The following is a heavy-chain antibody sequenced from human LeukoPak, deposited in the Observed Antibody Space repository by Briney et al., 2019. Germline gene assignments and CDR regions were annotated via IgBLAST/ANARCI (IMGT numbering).Heavy chain of an antibody. V-gene: IGHV3-30*18. J-gene: IGHJ5*02. D-gene: IGHD3-16*01. Sequence: GGSLRLSCAASGFTFSSYGMHWVRQAPGKGLEWVAVISYDGSNKYYADSVKGRFTISRDNSKNTLYLQMNSLRAEDTAVYYCAKGVDDYVWGGYNWFDPWGQGTLVTVSS. CDR2: ISYDGSNK. CDR3: AKGVDDYVWGGYNWFDP. CDR1: GFTFSSYG.